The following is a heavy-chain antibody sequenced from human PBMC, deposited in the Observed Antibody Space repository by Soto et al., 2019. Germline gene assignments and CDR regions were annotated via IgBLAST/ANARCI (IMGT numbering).Heavy chain of an antibody. V-gene: IGHV1-69*02. D-gene: IGHD5-12*01. J-gene: IGHJ4*02. CDR1: GGTFSSYT. Sequence: ASVKVSCKASGGTFSSYTISWVRQAPGQGLEWMGRIIPILGIANYAQKFQGRVTITADKSTSTAYMELSSLRSEDTAVYYCATLGLARSGYDWALDYWGQGTLVTVSS. CDR2: IIPILGIA. CDR3: ATLGLARSGYDWALDY.